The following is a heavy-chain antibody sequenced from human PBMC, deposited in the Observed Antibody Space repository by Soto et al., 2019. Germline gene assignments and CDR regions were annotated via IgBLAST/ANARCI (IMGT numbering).Heavy chain of an antibody. D-gene: IGHD6-6*01. V-gene: IGHV1-2*02. J-gene: IGHJ5*02. CDR1: GYSFTDYY. Sequence: QVQMVQSGAEVKKPGASVKVSCKASGYSFTDYYIHWVRQAPGQGLEWMGWINPYSGGTNYAQKFQGGVTMTRDTSIRTAYMELSRLRSDDTAVYYCAKDGRGVTSARPDWLDPWGQGTLVTVSS. CDR2: INPYSGGT. CDR3: AKDGRGVTSARPDWLDP.